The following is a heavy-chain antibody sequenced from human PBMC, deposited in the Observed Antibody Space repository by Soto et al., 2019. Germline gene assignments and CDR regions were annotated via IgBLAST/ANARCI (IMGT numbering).Heavy chain of an antibody. CDR2: IYYSGSI. D-gene: IGHD1-26*01. J-gene: IGHJ4*02. CDR1: GGSITSGTFY. CDR3: ARAKGYSGGEKLDY. V-gene: IGHV4-39*02. Sequence: SETLSLTCTVSGGSITSGTFYWGWIRQPPGKGLEWIANIYYSGSIYYNLSLKSRVTISVDTSKNQFYLKVSSVTAADTAAYYRARAKGYSGGEKLDYWGQGTLVTVSS.